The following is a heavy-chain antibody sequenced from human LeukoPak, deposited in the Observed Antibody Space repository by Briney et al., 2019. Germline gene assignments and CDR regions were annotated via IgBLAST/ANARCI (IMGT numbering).Heavy chain of an antibody. CDR1: GFTFSSYW. D-gene: IGHD2-8*01. Sequence: GGSLRLSCAASGFTFSSYWMHWVRQAPGKGLEWVARSRNKVQSYTTEYAASVKGRFTVSRDDSKNSLYLQMHSLKTEDTAVYYCARSSSTSGMCNSRFLDPWGRGTLVTVSS. V-gene: IGHV3-72*01. CDR2: SRNKVQSYTT. J-gene: IGHJ5*02. CDR3: ARSSSTSGMCNSRFLDP.